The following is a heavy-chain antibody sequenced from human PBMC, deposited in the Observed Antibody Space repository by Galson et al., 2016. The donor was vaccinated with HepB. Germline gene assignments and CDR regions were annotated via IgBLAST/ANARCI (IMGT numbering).Heavy chain of an antibody. CDR2: ISGYNGNT. J-gene: IGHJ6*02. V-gene: IGHV1-18*01. D-gene: IGHD1-1*01. CDR3: AGEDWNPRYYFNGMDV. Sequence: SVKVSCKASGYTFTTYGISWVRQAPGQGLEWMGWISGYNGNTHYAQKFQDRVTLTRDTSTGTAYMDLWSLTSDDTAVYYCAGEDWNPRYYFNGMDVWGQGTTVTVSS. CDR1: GYTFTTYG.